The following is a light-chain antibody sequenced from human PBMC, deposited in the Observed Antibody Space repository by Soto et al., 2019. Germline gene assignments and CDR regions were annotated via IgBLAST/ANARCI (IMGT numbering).Light chain of an antibody. CDR1: SNDVGGYNY. J-gene: IGLJ2*01. V-gene: IGLV2-8*01. CDR2: EVN. Sequence: QSALTQPPSASGSPGQPVTISCTGTSNDVGGYNYVSWYQQHPGKAPKFIIYEVNKRPSGVPDRFSGSRSGNTASLTVSGLQAGDEADYYCSSYAGSNNLLFGGGTKVTVL. CDR3: SSYAGSNNLL.